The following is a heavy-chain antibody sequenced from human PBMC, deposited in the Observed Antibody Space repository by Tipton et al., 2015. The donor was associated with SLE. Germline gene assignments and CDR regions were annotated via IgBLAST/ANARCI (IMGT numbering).Heavy chain of an antibody. V-gene: IGHV3-74*01. D-gene: IGHD3-10*01. J-gene: IGHJ4*02. CDR3: ARPGPLLWVPYFDY. CDR1: GFTFSRYS. Sequence: GSLRLSCAASGFTFSRYSMHWVRQAPGKGLVWVSHINSDGSITNYADSVKGRFTISRDNAKNTLYLQMNSLRAEDTAVYYCARPGPLLWVPYFDYWGQGTLVTVSS. CDR2: INSDGSIT.